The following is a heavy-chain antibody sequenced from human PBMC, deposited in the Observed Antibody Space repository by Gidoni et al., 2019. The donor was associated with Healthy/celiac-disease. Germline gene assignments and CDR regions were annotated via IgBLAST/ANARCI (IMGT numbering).Heavy chain of an antibody. J-gene: IGHJ6*03. CDR3: ARGKTYYYYYMDV. CDR1: GFTFSSYS. CDR2: IGTAGDT. V-gene: IGHV3-13*01. Sequence: EVQLVESGGGWVQPGGSLSVSCAASGFTFSSYSMHWVRQATGKGLRRVSAIGTAGDTYYPGSVKGRFTISRENAKNSLYLQMNSLRAGDTAVYYCARGKTYYYYYMDVWGKGTTVTVSS.